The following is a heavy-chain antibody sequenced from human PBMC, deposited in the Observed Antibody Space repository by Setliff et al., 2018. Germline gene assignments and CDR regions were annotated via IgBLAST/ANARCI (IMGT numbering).Heavy chain of an antibody. D-gene: IGHD3-10*01. Sequence: ASVKVSCKASGYTFTSYGISWVRQAPGQGLEWMGWISAYNGNTNYAQKLQGRVTMTTDTSTSTAYMELRSLRSDDTAVYYCARAYYYGSGSYYNGYDAFDIWGQGTMGTVS. V-gene: IGHV1-18*01. CDR1: GYTFTSYG. J-gene: IGHJ3*02. CDR2: ISAYNGNT. CDR3: ARAYYYGSGSYYNGYDAFDI.